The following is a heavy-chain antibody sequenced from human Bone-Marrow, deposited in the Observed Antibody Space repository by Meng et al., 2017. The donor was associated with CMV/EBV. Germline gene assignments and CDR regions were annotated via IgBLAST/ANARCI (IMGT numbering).Heavy chain of an antibody. V-gene: IGHV3-7*03. CDR1: GFTFSSYW. CDR3: ARDSLGYYYAMDV. CDR2: IKQDGSEK. Sequence: GESLKISCAASGFTFSSYWMSWVRQAPGKGLEWVANIKQDGSEKYYVDSVKGRFTISRDNAKNSLYLQMNSLRAEDTAVYYCARDSLGYYYAMDVWGQGTTVTVSS. J-gene: IGHJ6*02.